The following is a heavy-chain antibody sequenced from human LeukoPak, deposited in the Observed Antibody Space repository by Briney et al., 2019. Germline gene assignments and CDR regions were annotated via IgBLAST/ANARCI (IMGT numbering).Heavy chain of an antibody. Sequence: GGSLRLSCAASEFTFTSYELNWVRQAPGKGLEWVSYISSSGNTISYADSAKGRFTISRDNAKNSLYLQVISLRAEDTAVYYCARGPSIAARYDAFDIWGQGTMVTVSS. CDR1: EFTFTSYE. CDR3: ARGPSIAARYDAFDI. V-gene: IGHV3-48*03. D-gene: IGHD6-6*01. J-gene: IGHJ3*02. CDR2: ISSSGNTI.